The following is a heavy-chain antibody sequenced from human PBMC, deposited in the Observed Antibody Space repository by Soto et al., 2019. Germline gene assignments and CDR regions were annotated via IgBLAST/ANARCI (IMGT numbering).Heavy chain of an antibody. J-gene: IGHJ4*02. D-gene: IGHD6-19*01. V-gene: IGHV3-7*01. CDR1: GFTFSSYW. CDR2: IKQDGSDK. Sequence: EVLLVESGGGLVQPGGSLRLSCVASGFTFSSYWMGWVRRAPGKGLEFVANIKQDGSDKHYVDSVKGRVTISRDNAKNWLFLQMNILRVEDTGVAYCGGASGWIVDYCCQGRMVTVS. CDR3: GGASGWIVDY.